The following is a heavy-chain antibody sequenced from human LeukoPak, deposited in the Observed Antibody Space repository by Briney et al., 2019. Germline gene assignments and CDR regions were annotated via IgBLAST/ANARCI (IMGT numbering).Heavy chain of an antibody. CDR1: GYTFTGYY. V-gene: IGHV1-2*02. CDR3: ARTSAKSHYYYYGMDV. Sequence: ASVKVTCKASGYTFTGYYMHWVRQAPAQGLEWMGWINPNSSGTNYAQKFQGRVTMTRDASISTGYMELSRLRSDGTAVYYCARTSAKSHYYYYGMDVCGQGTTVTVYS. CDR2: INPNSSGT. D-gene: IGHD4/OR15-4a*01. J-gene: IGHJ6*02.